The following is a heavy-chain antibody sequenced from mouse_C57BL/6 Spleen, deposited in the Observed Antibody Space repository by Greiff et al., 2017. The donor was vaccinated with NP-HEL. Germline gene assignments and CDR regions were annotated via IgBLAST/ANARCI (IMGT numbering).Heavy chain of an antibody. CDR1: GYTFTEYS. Sequence: QVQLKESGAELVKPGASVKLSCKASGYTFTEYSIHWVKQRSGQGLEWIGWFLPGSGSIKYNEKFKDKATLTADTSSSTGYMELSRLTSEDSAVYFCARHGHYYGSPMDYWGQGTSVTVSS. J-gene: IGHJ4*01. V-gene: IGHV1-62-2*01. CDR3: ARHGHYYGSPMDY. D-gene: IGHD1-1*01. CDR2: FLPGSGSI.